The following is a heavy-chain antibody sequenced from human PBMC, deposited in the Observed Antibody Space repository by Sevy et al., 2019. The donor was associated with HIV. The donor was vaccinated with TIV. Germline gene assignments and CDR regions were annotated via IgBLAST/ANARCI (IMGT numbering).Heavy chain of an antibody. J-gene: IGHJ2*01. V-gene: IGHV3-33*06. CDR1: GFTFSSYG. CDR2: IWYDGSNK. CDR3: AKDQSSGFLNWYFDL. D-gene: IGHD2-15*01. Sequence: GGSLRLSCAASGFTFSSYGMHWVRQAPGKGLEWVAVIWYDGSNKYYADSVKGRFTITRDNFKNTLHLHMNSLRAEDTAVYYCAKDQSSGFLNWYFDLWGRGTLVTVSS.